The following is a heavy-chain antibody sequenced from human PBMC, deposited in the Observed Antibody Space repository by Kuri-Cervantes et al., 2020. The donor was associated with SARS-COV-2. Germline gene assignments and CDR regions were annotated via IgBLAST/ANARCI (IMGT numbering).Heavy chain of an antibody. CDR1: GYTFTSYG. CDR3: ARFQSSRGKPYYYYGMDV. V-gene: IGHV1-18*01. CDR2: ISAYNGNT. D-gene: IGHD6-6*01. Sequence: ASVKVSCKASGYTFTSYGISWVRQAPGQGLEWMGWISAYNGNTNYAQKLQGRVTMTTDTSTSTAYMELRSLRSDDTAVYYCARFQSSRGKPYYYYGMDVWAQGTTVTVSS. J-gene: IGHJ6*02.